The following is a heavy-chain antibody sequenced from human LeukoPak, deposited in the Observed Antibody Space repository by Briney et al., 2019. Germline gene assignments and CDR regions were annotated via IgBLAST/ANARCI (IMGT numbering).Heavy chain of an antibody. J-gene: IGHJ4*02. CDR3: ATVMSGSYANSPFDY. V-gene: IGHV1-24*01. CDR2: FDPEDGET. CDR1: GGTFSSYA. Sequence: ASVKVSCKASGGTFSSYAISWVRQAPGKGLEWMGGFDPEDGETIYAQKFQGRVTMTEDTSTDTAYMELSSLRSEDTAVYYCATVMSGSYANSPFDYWGQGTLVTVSS. D-gene: IGHD1-26*01.